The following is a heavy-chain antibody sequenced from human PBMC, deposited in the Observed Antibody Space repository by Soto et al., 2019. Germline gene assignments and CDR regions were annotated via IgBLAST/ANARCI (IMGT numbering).Heavy chain of an antibody. J-gene: IGHJ6*02. CDR3: ARDPVDTAMVTGYYYYYGMDV. CDR2: ISSSSSYI. CDR1: GFTFSSYS. D-gene: IGHD5-18*01. V-gene: IGHV3-21*01. Sequence: EVQLVESGGGLVKPGGSLRLSCAASGFTFSSYSMNWVRQAPGKRLEWVSSISSSSSYIYYADSVKGRFTISRDNAKNSLYLQMNSLRAEDTAVYYCARDPVDTAMVTGYYYYYGMDVWGQGTTVTVSS.